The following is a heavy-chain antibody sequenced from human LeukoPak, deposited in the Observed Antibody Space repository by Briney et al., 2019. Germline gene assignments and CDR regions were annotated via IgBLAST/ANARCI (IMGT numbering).Heavy chain of an antibody. V-gene: IGHV1-18*04. J-gene: IGHJ5*02. CDR3: ARGGYYYGSGIYPFDP. D-gene: IGHD3-10*01. CDR2: ISAYNGNT. Sequence: ASVKVSCKASGYTFTSYGISWVRQAPGQGLEWMGWISAYNGNTNYAQKLQGRVTMTTDTSTSTAYMELRSLRSDDTAAYYCARGGYYYGSGIYPFDPWGQGTLVTVSS. CDR1: GYTFTSYG.